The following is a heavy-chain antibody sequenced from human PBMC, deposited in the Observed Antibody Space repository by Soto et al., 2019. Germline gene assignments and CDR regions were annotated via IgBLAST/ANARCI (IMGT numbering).Heavy chain of an antibody. CDR1: GFTFSSYA. V-gene: IGHV3-23*01. CDR2: ISGSGVST. J-gene: IGHJ4*02. Sequence: EVQLLESGGGLVQPGGSLRLSCAASGFTFSSYAMSWVRQAPGKGLEWVSAISGSGVSTYYTDSVKGRFTISRDNSKNTLYLQMNSLRAEDTAVYYCAKEEAYSSGWGSFDYWGQGTLVTVSS. D-gene: IGHD6-19*01. CDR3: AKEEAYSSGWGSFDY.